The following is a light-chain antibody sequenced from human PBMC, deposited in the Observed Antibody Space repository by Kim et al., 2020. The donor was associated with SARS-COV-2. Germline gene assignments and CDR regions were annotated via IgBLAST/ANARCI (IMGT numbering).Light chain of an antibody. CDR3: QEYNNWPPLT. Sequence: SQGERAPLSCRASQSVSTNIAWYQQKPGQAPRLLIYGASTRATGIPARFSGSGSGTEFTLTISSLQSEDFAVYYCQEYNNWPPLTFGGGTKVDIK. CDR1: QSVSTN. J-gene: IGKJ4*01. V-gene: IGKV3-15*01. CDR2: GAS.